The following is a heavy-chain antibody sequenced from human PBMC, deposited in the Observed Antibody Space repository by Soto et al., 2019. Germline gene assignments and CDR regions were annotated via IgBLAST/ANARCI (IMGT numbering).Heavy chain of an antibody. CDR3: AKVHFSILSAFDM. V-gene: IGHV3-30*18. D-gene: IGHD2-15*01. Sequence: QVKLVESGGGVVQPGGSLRLSCEASGFSFDTHGMHWVRQAPGKGLEWVSLISYDGSNGYYADYVKGRFTISRDNSKNTLHLEMNSLTPEHTAIYYCAKVHFSILSAFDMWGQGTMVTVAS. CDR2: ISYDGSNG. J-gene: IGHJ3*02. CDR1: GFSFDTHG.